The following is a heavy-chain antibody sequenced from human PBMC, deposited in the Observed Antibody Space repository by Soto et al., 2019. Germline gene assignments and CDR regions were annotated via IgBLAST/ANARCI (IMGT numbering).Heavy chain of an antibody. J-gene: IGHJ6*02. V-gene: IGHV5-51*01. Sequence: GESLKISCQCSGYSFTSYWIGWVRQMPGKGLEWMGIIYPGDSDTRYSPSFQGQVTISADKSISTAYLQWSSLKASDTAMYYCASQSRAQYAMPIYGMDVWGQGTTVTVSS. CDR2: IYPGDSDT. CDR1: GYSFTSYW. D-gene: IGHD2-2*01. CDR3: ASQSRAQYAMPIYGMDV.